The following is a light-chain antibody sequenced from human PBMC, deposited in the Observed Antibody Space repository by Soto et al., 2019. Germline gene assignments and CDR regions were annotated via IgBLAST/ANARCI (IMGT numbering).Light chain of an antibody. J-gene: IGKJ4*01. V-gene: IGKV3-20*01. Sequence: IVLTQSPGTLSLSPWERATLSCRASQSVSSSFLAWYQQKPGQAPRLLIYGASSRATGIPDRVSGSGAGTDFTLTISRLEPEDFAVYYCQQYGSSPLTFGGGTKVDIK. CDR2: GAS. CDR3: QQYGSSPLT. CDR1: QSVSSSF.